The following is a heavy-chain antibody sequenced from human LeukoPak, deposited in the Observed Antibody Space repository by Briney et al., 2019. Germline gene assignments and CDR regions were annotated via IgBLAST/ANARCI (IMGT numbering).Heavy chain of an antibody. V-gene: IGHV4-59*01. D-gene: IGHD6-13*01. CDR3: AVSSWSLETFDY. J-gene: IGHJ4*02. Sequence: PSETLSLTCTVSGGSISSYYWSWIRQPPGKGLEWIGYIYYGGSTNYNPSLKSRVIISVDTSKNQFSLKLSSVTAADTAVYYCAVSSWSLETFDYWGQGTLVTVSS. CDR1: GGSISSYY. CDR2: IYYGGST.